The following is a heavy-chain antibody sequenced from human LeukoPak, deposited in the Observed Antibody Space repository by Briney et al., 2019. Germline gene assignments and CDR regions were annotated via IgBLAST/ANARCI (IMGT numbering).Heavy chain of an antibody. D-gene: IGHD4-23*01. CDR1: GGSISSGGYY. CDR3: ATARNYGGNCR. J-gene: IGHJ4*02. CDR2: IYYSGST. V-gene: IGHV4-31*03. Sequence: SETLSLTCTVSGGSISSGGYYWSWIRQHPGKGLEWIGYIYYSGSTYYNPSLKSRLTISVDTSKNQFSLNLSSVTAADTAVYYCATARNYGGNCRWGQGTLVTVSS.